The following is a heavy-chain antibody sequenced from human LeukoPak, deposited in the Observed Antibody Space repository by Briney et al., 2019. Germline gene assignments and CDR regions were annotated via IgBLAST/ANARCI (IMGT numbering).Heavy chain of an antibody. CDR2: INHSGST. Sequence: SETLSLTCAVNGGSFSGYFWSWIRQPPGKGLEWIGEINHSGSTYYNASLKSRITISVDTSKRQFSLRMNSVTAADTAVYFCAGYYSSIYGMDVWGQGTSVTVSS. CDR3: AGYYSSIYGMDV. J-gene: IGHJ6*02. D-gene: IGHD3-3*01. V-gene: IGHV4-34*01. CDR1: GGSFSGYF.